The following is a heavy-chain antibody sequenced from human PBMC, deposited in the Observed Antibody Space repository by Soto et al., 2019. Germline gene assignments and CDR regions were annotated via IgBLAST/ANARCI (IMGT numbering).Heavy chain of an antibody. CDR3: GERLEGAAGYYSDGY. CDR1: GFAFRSYD. D-gene: IGHD3-9*01. V-gene: IGHV3-23*01. J-gene: IGHJ4*02. CDR2: ISARGGGP. Sequence: EVQLLESGGGLVQPGGSLRLSCAASGFAFRSYDMSWVRQAPGKGLEWVSAISARGGGPYYRESVRGWFTISSDNSKNSLDLRMNGLGGGDEGIYYCGERLEGAAGYYSDGYWGPGTLVTVS.